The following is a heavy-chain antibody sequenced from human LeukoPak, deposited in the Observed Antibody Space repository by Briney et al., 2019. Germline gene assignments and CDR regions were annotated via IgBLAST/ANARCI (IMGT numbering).Heavy chain of an antibody. D-gene: IGHD3-16*01. CDR2: INAGNGNT. J-gene: IGHJ3*02. CDR1: GYTFTSYA. V-gene: IGHV1-3*01. Sequence: ASVKVSCKASGYTFTSYAMHWVRQAPGQRLEWMGWINAGNGNTKYSQEFQGRVTITRDTSTSTAYMELRSLRSDDTAVYYCARDRPYDYVWGSYSAFDIWGQGTMVTVSS. CDR3: ARDRPYDYVWGSYSAFDI.